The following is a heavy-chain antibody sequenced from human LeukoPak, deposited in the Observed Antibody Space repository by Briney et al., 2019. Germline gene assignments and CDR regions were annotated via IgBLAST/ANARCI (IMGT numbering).Heavy chain of an antibody. CDR1: GLTFSSYA. Sequence: PGGSLRLSCAASGLTFSSYAMSWVRQAPGKGLEWVSAISGSAGSTYYADSVKGRFTISRDNSKITLYLQMNSQRAEDTAVYYCAKDLIDSRGYYHVGTVDYWGQGTLVTVSS. CDR2: ISGSAGST. J-gene: IGHJ4*02. D-gene: IGHD3-22*01. V-gene: IGHV3-23*01. CDR3: AKDLIDSRGYYHVGTVDY.